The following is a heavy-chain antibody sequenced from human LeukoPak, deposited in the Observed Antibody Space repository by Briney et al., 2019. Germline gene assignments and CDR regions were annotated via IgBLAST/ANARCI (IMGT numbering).Heavy chain of an antibody. CDR2: IYYSGST. V-gene: IGHV4-59*01. CDR1: GGSISSYY. Sequence: SETLSLTXTVSGGSISSYYWSWIRQPPGKGLEWIGYIYYSGSTNYNPSLKSRVTISVDTSKNQFSLKLSSVTAADTAVYYCARGRYYDSSGYYYHDYWGQGTLVTVSS. D-gene: IGHD3-22*01. CDR3: ARGRYYDSSGYYYHDY. J-gene: IGHJ4*02.